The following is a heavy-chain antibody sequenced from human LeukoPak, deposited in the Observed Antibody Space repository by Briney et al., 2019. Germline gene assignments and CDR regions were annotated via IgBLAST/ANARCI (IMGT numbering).Heavy chain of an antibody. J-gene: IGHJ4*02. Sequence: GRSLRLSCAASGFTFSSYGMHWVRQAPGKGLEWVAVISYDGSNKYYADSVKGRFTISRDNSKNTLYLQMNSLRAEDTAVYYCARGYPTKLDYWGQGTLVTVSS. D-gene: IGHD1-26*01. CDR2: ISYDGSNK. CDR1: GFTFSSYG. V-gene: IGHV3-30*03. CDR3: ARGYPTKLDY.